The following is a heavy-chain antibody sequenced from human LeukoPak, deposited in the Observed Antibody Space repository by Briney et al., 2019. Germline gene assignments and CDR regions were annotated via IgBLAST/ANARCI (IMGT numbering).Heavy chain of an antibody. CDR1: GGSISSHY. V-gene: IGHV4-59*11. CDR3: ARDRAYCSSTSCYIMGVGAFDI. J-gene: IGHJ3*02. Sequence: SETLSLTRTVSGGSISSHYWSWIRQPPGKGLEWIGYIYYSGSTNYNPSLKSRVTISVDTSKNQFSLKLSSVTAADTAVYYCARDRAYCSSTSCYIMGVGAFDIWGQGTMVTVSS. D-gene: IGHD2-2*02. CDR2: IYYSGST.